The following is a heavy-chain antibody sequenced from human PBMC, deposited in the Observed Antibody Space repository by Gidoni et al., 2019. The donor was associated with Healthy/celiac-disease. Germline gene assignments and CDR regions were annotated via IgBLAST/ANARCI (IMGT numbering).Heavy chain of an antibody. J-gene: IGHJ4*02. Sequence: EVQLLESGGGLVQPGGSLRLSCAASGFTFSSYAMSWVRQAPGKGLEWVSAISGSGGSTYYADSVKGRFTISRDNSKNTLYLQMNSLRAEDTAVYYCAKEEVVAAAKDLGSFDYWGQGTLVTVSS. CDR1: GFTFSSYA. CDR3: AKEEVVAAAKDLGSFDY. V-gene: IGHV3-23*01. D-gene: IGHD2-15*01. CDR2: ISGSGGST.